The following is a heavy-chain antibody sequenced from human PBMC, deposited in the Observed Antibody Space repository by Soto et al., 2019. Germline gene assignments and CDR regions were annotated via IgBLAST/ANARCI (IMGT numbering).Heavy chain of an antibody. CDR3: ARCPYYDFWSGKSWRYNWFDP. V-gene: IGHV3-11*01. CDR2: ISSSGSTI. J-gene: IGHJ5*02. Sequence: GGSLRLSCAASGFTFSDYYMSWIRQAPGKGLEWVSYISSSGSTIYYADSVKGRFTISRDNAKNSLYLQMNSLRAEDTAVYYCARCPYYDFWSGKSWRYNWFDPWGQGTLVTVSS. D-gene: IGHD3-3*01. CDR1: GFTFSDYY.